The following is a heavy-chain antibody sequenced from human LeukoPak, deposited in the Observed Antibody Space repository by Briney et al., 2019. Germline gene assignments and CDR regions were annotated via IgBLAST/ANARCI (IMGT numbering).Heavy chain of an antibody. CDR3: TRDLVF. J-gene: IGHJ4*02. Sequence: GGSLRLSCAASGFAFSTYWMDWVRQAPGKGLEWVGNINQDGSVKHYVDSVRGRFTISRGNARNSVYLQMNALRVEDTAVYYCTRDLVFWGQGTLVTASS. V-gene: IGHV3-7*01. CDR1: GFAFSTYW. CDR2: INQDGSVK.